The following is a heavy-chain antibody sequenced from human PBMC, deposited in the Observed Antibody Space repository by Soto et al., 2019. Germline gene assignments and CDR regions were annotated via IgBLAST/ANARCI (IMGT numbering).Heavy chain of an antibody. V-gene: IGHV4-34*01. J-gene: IGHJ4*02. CDR3: AGRALDVVVVAAKVDY. D-gene: IGHD2-15*01. Sequence: SETLSLTCAVYGGSFSGYYWSWIRQPPGKGLEWIGEINHSGSTNYNPSLKSRVTISVDTSKNQFSLKLSSVTAADTAVYYCAGRALDVVVVAAKVDYWGQGTLITVSS. CDR1: GGSFSGYY. CDR2: INHSGST.